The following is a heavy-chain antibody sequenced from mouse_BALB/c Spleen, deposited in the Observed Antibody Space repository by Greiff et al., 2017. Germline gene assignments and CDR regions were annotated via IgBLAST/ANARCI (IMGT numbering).Heavy chain of an antibody. CDR3: GRWGTTATGGAMDY. Sequence: EVQGVESGGGLVQPGGSRKLSCAASGFTFSSFGMHWVRQAPEKGLEWVAYISSGSSTIYYADTVKGRFTISRDNPKNTLFLQMTSLRSEDTAMYYCGRWGTTATGGAMDYWGQGTSVTVSS. D-gene: IGHD1-2*01. CDR1: GFTFSSFG. J-gene: IGHJ4*01. V-gene: IGHV5-17*02. CDR2: ISSGSSTI.